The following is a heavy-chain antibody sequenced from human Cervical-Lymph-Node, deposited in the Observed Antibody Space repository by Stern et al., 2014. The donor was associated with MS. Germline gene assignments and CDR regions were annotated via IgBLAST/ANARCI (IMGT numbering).Heavy chain of an antibody. J-gene: IGHJ5*01. V-gene: IGHV1-18*01. CDR3: ARPYYYESSGYYDS. CDR2: ISPYNGNT. D-gene: IGHD3-22*01. Sequence: DQLVESGAEVKRPGASVKVSCKTSGYSFSMYGINWVRQAPGQGLEWMGWISPYNGNTDYAQKVEGRVTLTTDTSTSTAYMELRGLRSDDTAVYYCARPYYYESSGYYDSWGQGTLVTVSS. CDR1: GYSFSMYG.